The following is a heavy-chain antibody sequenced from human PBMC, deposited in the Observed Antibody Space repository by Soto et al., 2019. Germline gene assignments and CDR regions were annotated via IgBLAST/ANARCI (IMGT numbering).Heavy chain of an antibody. CDR1: GYTFTSYA. CDR3: ARVSGNQYNWNYYFDY. V-gene: IGHV1-3*01. D-gene: IGHD1-7*01. J-gene: IGHJ4*02. Sequence: PRPSVKVSCKASGYTFTSYAMHWVRQAPGQRLEWMGWINAGNGNTKYSQKFQGRVTITRDTSASTAYMELSSLRSEDTAVYYCARVSGNQYNWNYYFDYWGQGTLVTVSS. CDR2: INAGNGNT.